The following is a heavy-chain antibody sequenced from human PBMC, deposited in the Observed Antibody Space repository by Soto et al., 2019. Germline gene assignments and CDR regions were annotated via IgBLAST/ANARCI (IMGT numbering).Heavy chain of an antibody. Sequence: SETLSLTYTVSGGSIASSRYYWGWIRQPPGKGLQWIGSIFHSGTSHYNPSLKSRVTISVDTSNNHFSLKLSSVTAADTAVYFCAVHFGRRGDFENWGQGALVTVSS. CDR2: IFHSGTS. CDR3: AVHFGRRGDFEN. J-gene: IGHJ4*02. D-gene: IGHD3-16*01. CDR1: GGSIASSRYY. V-gene: IGHV4-39*02.